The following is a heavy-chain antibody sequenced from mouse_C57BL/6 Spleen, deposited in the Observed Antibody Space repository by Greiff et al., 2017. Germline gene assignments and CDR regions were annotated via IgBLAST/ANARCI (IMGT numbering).Heavy chain of an antibody. J-gene: IGHJ4*01. Sequence: VQLQQSGAELVKPGASVKLSCTASGFNIKDYYMHWVKQRPEQGLEWIGRIDPEDGETKYAPKFQGKATITPDTSSNTAYLQLSSLTSEDTAVYYCASRSSYYSKKGYAMDYWGQGTSVTVSS. V-gene: IGHV14-2*01. D-gene: IGHD2-5*01. CDR3: ASRSSYYSKKGYAMDY. CDR2: IDPEDGET. CDR1: GFNIKDYY.